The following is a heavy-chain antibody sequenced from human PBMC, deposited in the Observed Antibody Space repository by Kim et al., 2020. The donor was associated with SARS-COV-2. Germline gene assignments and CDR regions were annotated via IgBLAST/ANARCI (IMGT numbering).Heavy chain of an antibody. J-gene: IGHJ4*02. CDR3: AKDGGSGLLWFGESNLEFDY. CDR2: ISGSGGST. Sequence: GGSLRLSCAASGFTFSSYAMSWVRQAPGKGLEWVSAISGSGGSTYYADSVKGRFTISRDNSKNTLYLQMNSLRAEDTAVYYCAKDGGSGLLWFGESNLEFDYWGQGTLVTVSS. CDR1: GFTFSSYA. V-gene: IGHV3-23*01. D-gene: IGHD3-10*01.